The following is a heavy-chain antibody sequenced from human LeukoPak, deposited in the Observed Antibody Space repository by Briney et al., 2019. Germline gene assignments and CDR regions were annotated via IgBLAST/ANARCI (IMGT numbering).Heavy chain of an antibody. V-gene: IGHV1-2*02. D-gene: IGHD2-2*01. J-gene: IGHJ5*02. CDR2: INPNSGGT. CDR3: ARGAPSLSSTSWFDP. CDR1: GGTFTGYY. Sequence: ASVKVSCKASGGTFTGYYMHWVRQAPGQGLEWMGWINPNSGGTNYAQKFQGRVTMTRDTSISTAYMELSRLRSDDTAVYYCARGAPSLSSTSWFDPWGQGTLVTVSS.